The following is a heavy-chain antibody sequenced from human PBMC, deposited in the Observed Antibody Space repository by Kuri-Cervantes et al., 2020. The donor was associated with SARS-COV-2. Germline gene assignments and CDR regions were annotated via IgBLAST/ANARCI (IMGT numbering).Heavy chain of an antibody. J-gene: IGHJ6*03. CDR1: GFTFSGSA. Sequence: GGSLRLSCAAAGFTFSGSAMHRVRQASGKGLEWVGRSRGKANSYATAYAAWVKGRFTISRDDSKNTAYLQMNSLKTEDTAVYYCTRYDFWSGYYMDVWGKGTTVTVSS. CDR2: SRGKANSYAT. CDR3: TRYDFWSGYYMDV. D-gene: IGHD3-3*01. V-gene: IGHV3-73*01.